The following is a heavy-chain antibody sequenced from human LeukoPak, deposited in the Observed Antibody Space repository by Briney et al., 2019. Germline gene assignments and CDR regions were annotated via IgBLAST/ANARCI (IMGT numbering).Heavy chain of an antibody. CDR3: ARAGYSYGNNWFDP. CDR2: ISSSSSYI. CDR1: GFTFSSYN. V-gene: IGHV3-21*01. J-gene: IGHJ5*02. Sequence: GGSLRLSCAASGFTFSSYNMNWVRQTPGKGLEWVSSISSSSSYIYYADSVKGRFTISRDNAKNSLYLQMNSLRAEDTAVYYCARAGYSYGNNWFDPWGQGTLVTVSS. D-gene: IGHD5-18*01.